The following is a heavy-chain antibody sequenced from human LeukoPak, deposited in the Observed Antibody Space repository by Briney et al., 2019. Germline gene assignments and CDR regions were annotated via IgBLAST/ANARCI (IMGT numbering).Heavy chain of an antibody. CDR3: ARHRYCSGDRCERWGAFDI. J-gene: IGHJ3*02. CDR1: DYTFTKYG. V-gene: IGHV1-18*01. CDR2: ISVYNGNT. D-gene: IGHD2-15*01. Sequence: ASVKVSCKASDYTFTKYGVSWVRQAPGQGLEWMGWISVYNGNTNYAQKFQGRVTMTTDTSTSTAYMELRSLRSDDTAVYYCARHRYCSGDRCERWGAFDIWGQGTMVTVSS.